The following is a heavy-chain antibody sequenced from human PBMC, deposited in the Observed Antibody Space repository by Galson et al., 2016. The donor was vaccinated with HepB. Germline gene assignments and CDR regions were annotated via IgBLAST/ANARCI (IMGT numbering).Heavy chain of an antibody. D-gene: IGHD5-18*01. CDR3: ARRYGSTYAYHF. CDR1: GGTFSSYA. Sequence: SVKVSCKASGGTFSSYAISWVRQAPGQGLEWMGGIIPIFGTANYAQKFQGRVTITADESTSTAYMELSSLRSEDTAMYYCARRYGSTYAYHFWGQGTLSPSRQ. CDR2: IIPIFGTA. J-gene: IGHJ4*02. V-gene: IGHV1-69*13.